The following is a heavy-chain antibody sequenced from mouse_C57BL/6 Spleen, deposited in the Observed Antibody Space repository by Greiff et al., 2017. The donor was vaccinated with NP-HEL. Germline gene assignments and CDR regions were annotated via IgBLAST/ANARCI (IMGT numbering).Heavy chain of an antibody. CDR3: AKGGDYPYFDY. V-gene: IGHV1-69*01. J-gene: IGHJ2*01. Sequence: QVHVKQPGAELVMPGASVKLSCKASGYTFTSYWMHWVKQRPGQGLEWIGEIDPSDSYTNYNQKFKGKSTLTVDKSSSTAYMQLSSLTSEDSAVYYCAKGGDYPYFDYWGQGTTLTVSS. D-gene: IGHD2-4*01. CDR1: GYTFTSYW. CDR2: IDPSDSYT.